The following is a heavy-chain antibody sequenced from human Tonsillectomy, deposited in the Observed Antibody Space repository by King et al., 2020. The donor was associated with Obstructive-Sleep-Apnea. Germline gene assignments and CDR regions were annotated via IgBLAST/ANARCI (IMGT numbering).Heavy chain of an antibody. CDR2: INHSGST. J-gene: IGHJ4*02. CDR3: ARGGWGSSWPFDY. D-gene: IGHD6-13*01. CDR1: GGSFSGYY. V-gene: IGHV4-34*01. Sequence: VQLQQWGAGLLKPSETLSLTCAVYGGSFSGYYWSWIRQPPGKGLEWVGEINHSGSTNYTPALRRRVTISLDTSTNKLSLELSSVTAADTSVYYCARGGWGSSWPFDYWGQGTLVTVSS.